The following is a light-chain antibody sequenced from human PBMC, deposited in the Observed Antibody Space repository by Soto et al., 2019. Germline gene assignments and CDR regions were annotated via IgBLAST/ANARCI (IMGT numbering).Light chain of an antibody. Sequence: IILTQSPATLSVSPGGRATLSCRASQSISDTLAWYQQKPGQAPRLLIYDASNRATGIPARFSGSGSGTDFTLTISSLEPEDFAVYYCQQRSNWPRTFGQGTKVDIK. J-gene: IGKJ1*01. V-gene: IGKV3-11*01. CDR3: QQRSNWPRT. CDR1: QSISDT. CDR2: DAS.